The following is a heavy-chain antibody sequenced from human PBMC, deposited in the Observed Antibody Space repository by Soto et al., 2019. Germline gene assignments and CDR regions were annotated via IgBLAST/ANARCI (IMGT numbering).Heavy chain of an antibody. CDR3: ASGIATPGAYDYFDY. D-gene: IGHD6-13*01. CDR1: GFTFSSYW. Sequence: GGSLRLSCAASGFTFSSYWIHWVRQAPGEGLVWVSRINSDGSSTNYAGFVRGRFTISRDNAKNTLYLQMNSLTAEDTAVYFCASGIATPGAYDYFDYWGQGALVTVSS. J-gene: IGHJ4*02. CDR2: INSDGSST. V-gene: IGHV3-74*01.